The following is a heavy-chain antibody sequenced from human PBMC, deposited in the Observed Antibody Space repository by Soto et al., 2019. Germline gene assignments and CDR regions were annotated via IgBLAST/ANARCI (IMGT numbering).Heavy chain of an antibody. CDR2: ISGSGGST. CDR3: ANDTGDYGDYFDD. D-gene: IGHD4-17*01. Sequence: GGSLRLSCAASGFTFSSYAMSWVRQAPGKELEWVSAISGSGGSTYYADSVKGRFTISRDNSKNTLYLQMNSLRAEDTAVYYCANDTGDYGDYFDDWGQGTLVTVSS. J-gene: IGHJ4*02. CDR1: GFTFSSYA. V-gene: IGHV3-23*01.